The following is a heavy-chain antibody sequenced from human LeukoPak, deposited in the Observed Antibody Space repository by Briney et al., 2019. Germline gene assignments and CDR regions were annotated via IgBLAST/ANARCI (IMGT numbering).Heavy chain of an antibody. CDR3: ARGYFPSSSKRGAFDI. V-gene: IGHV3-23*01. D-gene: IGHD6-6*01. Sequence: GGSLRLSCAASGFTFSSYAMSWVRQAPGKGLEWVSAISGSGGSTYYADSVKGRFTISRDNSKNTLYPQMNSLRAEDTAVYYCARGYFPSSSKRGAFDIWGQGTMVTVSS. CDR2: ISGSGGST. J-gene: IGHJ3*02. CDR1: GFTFSSYA.